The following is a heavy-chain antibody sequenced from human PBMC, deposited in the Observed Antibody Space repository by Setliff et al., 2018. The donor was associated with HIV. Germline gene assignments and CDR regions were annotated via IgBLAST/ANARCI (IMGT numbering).Heavy chain of an antibody. V-gene: IGHV4-38-2*01. CDR3: ARGVPLPPPNF. Sequence: KPSETLSLTCAVSGYSISSGYYWGWIRQPPGKGLEWIGSIYHSGSTYYNPSLKSRVTMSADTSKNQFSLKLSSVTAADTAVYYCARGVPLPPPNFWGQGTLVTVSS. J-gene: IGHJ4*02. D-gene: IGHD2-15*01. CDR2: IYHSGST. CDR1: GYSISSGYY.